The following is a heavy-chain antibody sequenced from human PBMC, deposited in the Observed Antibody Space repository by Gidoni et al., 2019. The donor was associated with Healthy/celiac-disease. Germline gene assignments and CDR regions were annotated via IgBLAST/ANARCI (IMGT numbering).Heavy chain of an antibody. D-gene: IGHD2-15*01. Sequence: QVQLPQWGAGLLKPSVTRSHTGVGHGGSFRGYDWSWLRPPPGTGLEWIGESNHSGSTNYNPSLKSRVTISVDTANNQFSLKLSSVTAADAAVYYCARSVYCSSGSCYSLDYWGQGTLVTVSS. CDR1: GGSFRGYD. CDR3: ARSVYCSSGSCYSLDY. V-gene: IGHV4-34*01. J-gene: IGHJ4*02. CDR2: SNHSGST.